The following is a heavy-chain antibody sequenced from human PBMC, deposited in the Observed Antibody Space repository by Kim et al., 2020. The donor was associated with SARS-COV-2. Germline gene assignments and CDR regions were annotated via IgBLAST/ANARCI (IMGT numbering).Heavy chain of an antibody. Sequence: GGSLSLSCIASGVTFSNYWMAWVRQAPGKGPEWVANIKYDESERYYVDSVKGRFIISRDNGKRSLYLQMDSLRAEDTALYYCARDVGGNLENWCEGTLVT. J-gene: IGHJ1*01. CDR1: GVTFSNYW. CDR2: IKYDESER. D-gene: IGHD2-15*01. V-gene: IGHV3-7*01. CDR3: ARDVGGNLEN.